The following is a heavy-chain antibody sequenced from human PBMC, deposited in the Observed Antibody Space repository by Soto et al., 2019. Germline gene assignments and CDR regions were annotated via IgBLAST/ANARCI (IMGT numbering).Heavy chain of an antibody. CDR1: GDSISAYS. J-gene: IGHJ5*02. D-gene: IGHD3-10*01. Sequence: SETLSLTCTVSGDSISAYSWSWVRQPPGKGLEWIGYIYYSGSTNYNPSLKSRVTISVDTSKNQFSPKLSSVTAADTAVYYCARVDYYGSGSYYWFDPWGQGTLVTVSS. CDR3: ARVDYYGSGSYYWFDP. V-gene: IGHV4-59*12. CDR2: IYYSGST.